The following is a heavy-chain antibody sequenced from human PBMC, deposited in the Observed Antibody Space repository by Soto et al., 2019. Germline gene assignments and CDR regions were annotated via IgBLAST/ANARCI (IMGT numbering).Heavy chain of an antibody. CDR1: GDSVCSNSAA. D-gene: IGHD6-6*01. CDR2: TYYRSKWYN. Sequence: SQTLSLTCAISGDSVCSNSAAWNWIRQSPSRGLEWLGRTYYRSKWYNDYAVSVKSRITINPDTSKNQFSLQLNSVTPEDTAVYYCARASSIAARLLVYNWFDPWGQGTLVTVSS. CDR3: ARASSIAARLLVYNWFDP. V-gene: IGHV6-1*01. J-gene: IGHJ5*02.